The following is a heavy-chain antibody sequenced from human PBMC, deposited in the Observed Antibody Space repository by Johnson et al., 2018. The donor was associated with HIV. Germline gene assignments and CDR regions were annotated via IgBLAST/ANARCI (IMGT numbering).Heavy chain of an antibody. D-gene: IGHD4-17*01. CDR1: GFTFSSYA. V-gene: IGHV3-30-3*01. CDR3: ARDPPVTTPHNAFDI. Sequence: QVQLVESGGGVVQPGRSLRLSCAASGFTFSSYAMQWVRQAPGKGLEWVAVISYDGSNKYYADSVKGRFTISRANSKNTLYLQMNSLRAEDTAVYYCARDPPVTTPHNAFDIWGQGTMVTVSS. J-gene: IGHJ3*02. CDR2: ISYDGSNK.